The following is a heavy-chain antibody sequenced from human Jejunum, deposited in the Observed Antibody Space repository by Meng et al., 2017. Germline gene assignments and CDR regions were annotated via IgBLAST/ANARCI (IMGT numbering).Heavy chain of an antibody. Sequence: GGPLRLSCAASGFTFSNYEMNWVRQAPGKGLEWVSYITSSGSPIYYADSVKGRFTISRDNAKNSLYLQMDSLRAEDTAVYYCARDTVLRFLEWSRSSYYGMDVWGQGTTVTVSS. V-gene: IGHV3-48*03. CDR3: ARDTVLRFLEWSRSSYYGMDV. CDR2: ITSSGSPI. CDR1: GFTFSNYE. J-gene: IGHJ6*02. D-gene: IGHD3-3*01.